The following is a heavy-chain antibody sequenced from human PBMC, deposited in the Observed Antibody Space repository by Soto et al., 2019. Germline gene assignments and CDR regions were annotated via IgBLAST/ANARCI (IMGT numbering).Heavy chain of an antibody. V-gene: IGHV4-30-4*01. CDR1: GGSISSGDYY. CDR2: IYYSGST. CDR3: ARVADCSGGRCYFSVDY. D-gene: IGHD2-15*01. Sequence: QVQLQESGPGLVKPSQTLSLTCTVSGGSISSGDYYWSWIRQPPGKGLEWIGYIYYSGSTYYNPLLNSRVTISVDTSKNQFSLKLSSVTAADTAVYYCARVADCSGGRCYFSVDYWGQGTLVTVSS. J-gene: IGHJ4*02.